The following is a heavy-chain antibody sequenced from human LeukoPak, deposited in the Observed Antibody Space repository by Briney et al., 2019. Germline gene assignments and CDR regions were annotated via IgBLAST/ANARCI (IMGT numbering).Heavy chain of an antibody. CDR2: INPNSGGT. CDR3: ARDLGPDGDEYYFDY. CDR1: GYTFTGYY. Sequence: GASVKVSCKASGYTFTGYYMHWVRQAPGQGLEWMGWINPNSGGTNYAQKFQGRVTMTRDTSISTAYMELSRLRSDDTAVYYCARDLGPDGDEYYFDYWGQGTLVTVSS. J-gene: IGHJ4*02. V-gene: IGHV1-2*02. D-gene: IGHD2-21*02.